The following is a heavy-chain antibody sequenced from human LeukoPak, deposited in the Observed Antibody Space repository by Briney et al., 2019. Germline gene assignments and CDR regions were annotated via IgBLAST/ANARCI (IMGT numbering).Heavy chain of an antibody. V-gene: IGHV1-8*01. J-gene: IGHJ1*01. CDR2: MNPNSGNT. CDR1: GYTFTSYD. D-gene: IGHD3-22*01. Sequence: ASVKVSCKASGYTFTSYDINWVRQATGQGLEWMGWMNPNSGNTGYAQKFQGRVTMTRNTSISTAYMELSSLRSEDTAVYYRARDVAYYYDSSGYPGYFQHWGQGTLVTVSS. CDR3: ARDVAYYYDSSGYPGYFQH.